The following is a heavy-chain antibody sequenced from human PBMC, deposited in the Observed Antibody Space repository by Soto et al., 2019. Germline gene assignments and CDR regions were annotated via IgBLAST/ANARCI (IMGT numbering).Heavy chain of an antibody. CDR3: ARNRYRRAEYCQH. CDR1: GYTFTGYY. V-gene: IGHV1-2*04. J-gene: IGHJ1*01. CDR2: INPNSGGT. D-gene: IGHD4-4*01. Sequence: ASVKVSCKASGYTFTGYYMHWVRQAPGQGLEWMGWINPNSGGTNYAQKFQGWVTMTRDTSISTAYMELSRLRSDDTAVYYCARNRYRRAEYCQHWDQDSLVTISS.